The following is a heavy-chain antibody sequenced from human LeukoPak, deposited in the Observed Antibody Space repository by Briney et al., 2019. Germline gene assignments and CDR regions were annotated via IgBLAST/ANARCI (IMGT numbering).Heavy chain of an antibody. CDR2: IHYSGKT. V-gene: IGHV4-59*01. CDR1: GDSITTYY. CDR3: ARGSRVYDRSGFHTWHDY. Sequence: PSETLSLTCTVSGDSITTYYWSWIRQPPGKGLEWIGYIHYSGKTNYNPSLESRVSISMDTSKNHFSLEITSVTAADTAVYYCARGSRVYDRSGFHTWHDYWGHGTLVTVSS. D-gene: IGHD3-22*01. J-gene: IGHJ4*03.